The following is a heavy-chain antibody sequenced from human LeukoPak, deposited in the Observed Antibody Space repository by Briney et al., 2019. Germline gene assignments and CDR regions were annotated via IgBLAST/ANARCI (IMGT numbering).Heavy chain of an antibody. CDR1: GGSISSGAYS. V-gene: IGHV4-30-2*01. D-gene: IGHD3-10*01. Sequence: SETLSLTCAVSGGSISSGAYSWNWIQKPPGKGLEWIGYIFQSGSTYYNPSLKSRVTVSVDRSRNQFSLKLTSVTAADTAVYYCARERGGSGNYSYFDFWGQGTLATVSS. CDR2: IFQSGST. J-gene: IGHJ4*02. CDR3: ARERGGSGNYSYFDF.